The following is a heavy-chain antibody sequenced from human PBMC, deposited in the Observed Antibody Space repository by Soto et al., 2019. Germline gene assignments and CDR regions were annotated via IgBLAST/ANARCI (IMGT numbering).Heavy chain of an antibody. V-gene: IGHV3-21*01. Sequence: GGLRLSCAASGFTFSSYSMNWVRQAPGKGLEWVSSISSSSSYIYYADSVKGRFTISRDNAKNSLYLQMNSLRAEDTAVYYCAREGGDRYSGSYSAFDIWGQGTMVTVSS. CDR2: ISSSSSYI. D-gene: IGHD1-26*01. J-gene: IGHJ3*02. CDR3: AREGGDRYSGSYSAFDI. CDR1: GFTFSSYS.